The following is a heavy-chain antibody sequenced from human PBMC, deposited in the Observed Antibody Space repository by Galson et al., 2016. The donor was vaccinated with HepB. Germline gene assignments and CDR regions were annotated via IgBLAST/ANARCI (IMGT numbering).Heavy chain of an antibody. V-gene: IGHV3-30-3*01. J-gene: IGHJ4*02. CDR1: GFTFSTYP. CDR2: ISNDGNNK. Sequence: SLRLSCAASGFTFSTYPMHWVCQAPGKGLEWLAIISNDGNNKYYADSVKGRFTISRDNSENTLFLQINSVRTEDTAVYYCTRSLYDGNSGLCAYWGQGTLVTVSS. D-gene: IGHD4-23*01. CDR3: TRSLYDGNSGLCAY.